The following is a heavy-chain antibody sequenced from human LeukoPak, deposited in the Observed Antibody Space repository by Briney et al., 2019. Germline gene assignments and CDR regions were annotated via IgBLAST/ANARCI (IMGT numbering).Heavy chain of an antibody. CDR2: FDPEDGET. Sequence: ASVKVSCKVSGYTLTELSMHWVRQAPGKGLEWMGGFDPEDGETIYAQKFQGRVTMTEDTSTDTAYMELSSLRSEDTAVYYCATSVSAVGGGWSFDYWGQGTLVTVSS. D-gene: IGHD6-19*01. CDR3: ATSVSAVGGGWSFDY. J-gene: IGHJ4*02. CDR1: GYTLTELS. V-gene: IGHV1-24*01.